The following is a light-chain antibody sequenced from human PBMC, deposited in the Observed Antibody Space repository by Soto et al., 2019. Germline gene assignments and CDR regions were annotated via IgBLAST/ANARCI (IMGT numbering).Light chain of an antibody. CDR2: WAS. CDR1: QSLLYSSNNKTY. Sequence: DIVMTQSPDSLTVSLGERATINCKSSQSLLYSSNNKTYLAWYQHRPGQSPKMLIFWASARESGVPDRFAGSGSETDVTLTISSLQAEDAAVYYCQQYYSDFFTFGQGTRLEIK. J-gene: IGKJ2*01. V-gene: IGKV4-1*01. CDR3: QQYYSDFFT.